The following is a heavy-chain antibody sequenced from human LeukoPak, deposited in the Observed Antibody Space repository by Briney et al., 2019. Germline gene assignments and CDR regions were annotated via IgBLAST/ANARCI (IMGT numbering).Heavy chain of an antibody. CDR1: GYSISSSYY. V-gene: IGHV4-38-2*02. CDR2: IYYSGST. Sequence: SETLSLTCTVSGYSISSSYYWGWIRQPPGKGLEWIGSIYYSGSTNYNPSLKSRVTISVDTSKNQFSLKLSSVTAADTAVYYCARGRRGYYYYMDVWGKGTTVTVSS. CDR3: ARGRRGYYYYMDV. J-gene: IGHJ6*03.